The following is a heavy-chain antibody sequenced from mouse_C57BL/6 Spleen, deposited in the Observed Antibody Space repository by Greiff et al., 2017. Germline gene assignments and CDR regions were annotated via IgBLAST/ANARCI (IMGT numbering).Heavy chain of an antibody. D-gene: IGHD1-1*01. CDR3: ARRDYYDSSYGGGAMDY. J-gene: IGHJ4*01. CDR1: GFTFSDYG. V-gene: IGHV5-17*01. Sequence: EVKLQESGGGLVKPGGSLKLSCAASGFTFSDYGMHWVRQAPEKGLEWVAYISSGSSTIYYADTVKGRFTISRDNAKNTLFLQMTSLRSEDTAMYYCARRDYYDSSYGGGAMDYWGQGTSVTVSS. CDR2: ISSGSSTI.